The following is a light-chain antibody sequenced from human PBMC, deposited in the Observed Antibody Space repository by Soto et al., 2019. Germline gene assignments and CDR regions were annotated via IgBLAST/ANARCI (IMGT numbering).Light chain of an antibody. Sequence: QLVLTQSPSASSSLGASVKLTCTLSSGHSNYAIAWHQQQPEKGPRYLMKLNRDGSHSKGDGIPNRFSGSSSGAERYLTISSLPSEDEADYYCQTWGTGIVIFGGRTKITVL. CDR2: LNRDGSH. J-gene: IGLJ2*01. CDR3: QTWGTGIVI. CDR1: SGHSNYA. V-gene: IGLV4-69*01.